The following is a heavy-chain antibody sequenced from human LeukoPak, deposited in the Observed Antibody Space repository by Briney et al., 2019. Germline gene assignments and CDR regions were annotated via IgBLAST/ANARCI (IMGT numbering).Heavy chain of an antibody. CDR1: GGSINNSSYY. V-gene: IGHV4-39*07. CDR2: IYYSGST. D-gene: IGHD4-23*01. J-gene: IGHJ5*02. Sequence: PSETLSLTCTVSGGSINNSSYYWGWIRQPPGKGLEWIGSIYYSGSTHYNSSLKSRVTISVDTSKNQFSLKLSSVTAADTAVYYCARDNSVEDTAWWFDPWGQGTLVTVSS. CDR3: ARDNSVEDTAWWFDP.